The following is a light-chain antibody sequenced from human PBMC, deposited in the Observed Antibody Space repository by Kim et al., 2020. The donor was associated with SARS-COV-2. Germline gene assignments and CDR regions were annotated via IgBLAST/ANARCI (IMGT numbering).Light chain of an antibody. V-gene: IGKV1-8*01. CDR3: QQYYSYPLT. Sequence: SASTGDRVTITCRASQGISSYLAWYQQKPGTAPKLLIYAASTLQSGVPSRFSGSGSGTDFTLTISCLQSEDFATYYCQQYYSYPLTFGGGTKLEI. CDR2: AAS. J-gene: IGKJ4*01. CDR1: QGISSY.